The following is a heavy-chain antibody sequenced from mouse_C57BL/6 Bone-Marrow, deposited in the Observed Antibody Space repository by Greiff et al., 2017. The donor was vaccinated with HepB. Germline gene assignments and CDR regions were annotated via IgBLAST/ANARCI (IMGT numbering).Heavy chain of an antibody. J-gene: IGHJ1*03. CDR1: GYTFTDYY. CDR3: ARGNYYGSSYWYFDV. Sequence: EVQLQQSGPELVKPGASVKISCKASGYTFTDYYMNWVKQSHGKSLEWIGDINPNNGGTSYNQKFKGKATLTVDKSSSTAYMERRSLTSEDSAVYYCARGNYYGSSYWYFDVWGTGTTVTVSS. CDR2: INPNNGGT. D-gene: IGHD1-1*01. V-gene: IGHV1-26*01.